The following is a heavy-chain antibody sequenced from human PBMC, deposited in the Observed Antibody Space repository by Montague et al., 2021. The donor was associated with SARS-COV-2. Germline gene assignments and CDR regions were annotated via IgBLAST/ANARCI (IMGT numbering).Heavy chain of an antibody. CDR2: IYSGGST. D-gene: IGHD1-26*01. Sequence: SLRLSCAASGFTVSSNYMSWVRQAPGKGLEWVSVIYSGGSTYYADSVKGRFTISRDNSKNTLYLQKNSLRAEDTAVYYCARDVGPIGRMDVWGQGTTVTVSS. V-gene: IGHV3-53*01. CDR1: GFTVSSNY. J-gene: IGHJ6*02. CDR3: ARDVGPIGRMDV.